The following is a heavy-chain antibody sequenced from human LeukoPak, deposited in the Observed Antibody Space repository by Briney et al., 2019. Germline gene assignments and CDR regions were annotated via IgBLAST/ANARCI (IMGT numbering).Heavy chain of an antibody. Sequence: GGSLRLSCAASGFTVSSNYMSWVRQAPGKGLEWVSVIYSGGSTYYADSVKGRFTISRDNSKNTLYLQMNTLKVEDTAVYYCAKTVEMATIWGPFDYWGQGTLVSVSS. CDR3: AKTVEMATIWGPFDY. V-gene: IGHV3-53*01. CDR2: IYSGGST. CDR1: GFTVSSNY. D-gene: IGHD5-24*01. J-gene: IGHJ4*02.